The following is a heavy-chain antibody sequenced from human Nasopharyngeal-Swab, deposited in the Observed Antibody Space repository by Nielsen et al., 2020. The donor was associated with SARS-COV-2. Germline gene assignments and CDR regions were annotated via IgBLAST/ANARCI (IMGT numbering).Heavy chain of an antibody. CDR1: GYSFTSYW. Sequence: KVSCKGSGYSFTSYWIAWVRQMPGKGLGWMGIIYPRDSDTRYSPSFQGQVTISADKSISTAYLQWSSLKASDTAMYYCVRPEGVATSFKYYFQYGMDVWGQGTMVTVPS. D-gene: IGHD5-12*01. J-gene: IGHJ6*02. CDR2: IYPRDSDT. CDR3: VRPEGVATSFKYYFQYGMDV. V-gene: IGHV5-51*01.